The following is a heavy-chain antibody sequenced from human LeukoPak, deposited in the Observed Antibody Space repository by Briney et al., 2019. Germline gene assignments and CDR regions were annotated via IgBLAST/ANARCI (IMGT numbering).Heavy chain of an antibody. Sequence: ASVTVSRKASGGTFSSYAISWVRQAPGQGLEWMGGIIPIFGTANYAQKFQGRVTITADESTSTAYMELSSLRSEDTAVYYCARDGERGAPFDYWGQGTLVTVSS. CDR2: IIPIFGTA. CDR3: ARDGERGAPFDY. CDR1: GGTFSSYA. V-gene: IGHV1-69*13. J-gene: IGHJ4*02. D-gene: IGHD7-27*01.